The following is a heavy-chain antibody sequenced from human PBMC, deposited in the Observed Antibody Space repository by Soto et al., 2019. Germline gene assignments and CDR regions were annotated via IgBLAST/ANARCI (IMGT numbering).Heavy chain of an antibody. CDR3: ARPREAGKYYYGVDV. CDR2: IYPGDSDT. CDR1: GYNFTNYW. J-gene: IGHJ6*02. D-gene: IGHD6-19*01. V-gene: IGHV5-51*01. Sequence: GESLKISCKGSGYNFTNYWIGWVRQMPGKGLESMGIIYPGDSDTRYSPSFQGQVTISADKSISTAYLQWSSLKASDTAMYYCARPREAGKYYYGVDVWGQGTTVTVSS.